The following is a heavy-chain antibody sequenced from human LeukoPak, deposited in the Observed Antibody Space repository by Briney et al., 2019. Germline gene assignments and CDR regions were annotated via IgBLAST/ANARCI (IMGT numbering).Heavy chain of an antibody. CDR3: ARVKDYDSRSAQMDAFDI. Sequence: SGTLSLTCAVSGGSISSSNWWSWVRQPPGKGLEWIGEIYHSGSTNYNLSLKSRVTISVDKSKNQFSLKLSSVTAADTAVYYCARVKDYDSRSAQMDAFDIWGQGTMVTVSS. V-gene: IGHV4-4*02. J-gene: IGHJ3*02. CDR1: GGSISSSNW. D-gene: IGHD3-22*01. CDR2: IYHSGST.